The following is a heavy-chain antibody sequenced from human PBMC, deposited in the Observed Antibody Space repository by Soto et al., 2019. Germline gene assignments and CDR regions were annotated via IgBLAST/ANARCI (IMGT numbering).Heavy chain of an antibody. CDR3: ARDSFYCGGRYCFHYSFYMDV. D-gene: IGHD2-21*01. Sequence: QVHLVQAGAEVRKPGASVQVSCKASGYNFSSHDIHWVRQAPGQGLEWMGWINAGNGNTRYSQNFQDRTTITRDASASTAYMQLSSLRSEDTAIYYCARDSFYCGGRYCFHYSFYMDVWGKGTTVTVSS. V-gene: IGHV1-3*01. J-gene: IGHJ6*03. CDR2: INAGNGNT. CDR1: GYNFSSHD.